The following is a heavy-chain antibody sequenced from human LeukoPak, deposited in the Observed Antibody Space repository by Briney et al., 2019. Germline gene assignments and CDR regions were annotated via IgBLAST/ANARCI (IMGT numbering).Heavy chain of an antibody. CDR1: GFTFSSYS. CDR2: ISSSSSYI. J-gene: IGHJ4*02. CDR3: ARDSIPNYYDSSGYLFDY. D-gene: IGHD3-22*01. V-gene: IGHV3-21*01. Sequence: GGSLRLSCAASGFTFSSYSMNWVRQAPGKGLEWVSSISSSSSYIYYADSVKGRFTISRDNAKNSLYLQMNSLRAEDTAVYYCARDSIPNYYDSSGYLFDYWGQGTLVTVSS.